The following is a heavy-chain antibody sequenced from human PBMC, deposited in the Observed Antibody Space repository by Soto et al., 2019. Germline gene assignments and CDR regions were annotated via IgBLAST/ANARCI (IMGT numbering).Heavy chain of an antibody. CDR1: GYSFTTYW. CDR2: IYPGDSNT. CDR3: ARHTSGYSPFEY. V-gene: IGHV5-51*01. Sequence: GESLKSSCKGSGYSFTTYWITWVRQMPGKVLECMGIIYPGDSNTRYSPSFQGQVTISADNSINTAYLQWSSLQASDTAMYYCARHTSGYSPFEYWGEGTLVSVSS. J-gene: IGHJ4*02. D-gene: IGHD5-12*01.